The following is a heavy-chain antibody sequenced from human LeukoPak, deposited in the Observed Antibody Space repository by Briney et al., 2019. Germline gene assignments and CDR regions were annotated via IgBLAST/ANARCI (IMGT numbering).Heavy chain of an antibody. CDR2: IYYSGST. J-gene: IGHJ4*02. Sequence: SETLSLTCAVSGGSISSGGYYWSWIRQHPGKGLEWIGYIYYSGSTYYNPSLKSRVTISVDTSKNQFSLKLSSVTAADTAVYYCAREGEVREMTTWGQGTLVTVSS. V-gene: IGHV4-31*11. D-gene: IGHD5-24*01. CDR1: GGSISSGGYY. CDR3: AREGEVREMTT.